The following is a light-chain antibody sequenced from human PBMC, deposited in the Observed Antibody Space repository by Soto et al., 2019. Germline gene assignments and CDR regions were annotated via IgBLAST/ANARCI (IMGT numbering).Light chain of an antibody. Sequence: VGVTHSPGTLSLSPRERATLSCRASQSVSGSYLAWYQQKPGQPPRLLIYGASSRATGIPDRFSGSGSGTDFTLTISRLEPEGFAVFYCQHYDSLPITFGQGTRLEI. J-gene: IGKJ5*01. V-gene: IGKV3-20*01. CDR1: QSVSGSY. CDR3: QHYDSLPIT. CDR2: GAS.